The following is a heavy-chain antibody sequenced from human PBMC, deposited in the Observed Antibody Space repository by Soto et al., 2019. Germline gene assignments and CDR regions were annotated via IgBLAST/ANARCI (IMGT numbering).Heavy chain of an antibody. CDR2: IYYSGST. J-gene: IGHJ5*02. V-gene: IGHV4-59*01. Sequence: QVQLQESGPGLVQPSETLSLTCTVSGGSMSSYYWSWIRQPPGKGLEWIGYIYYSGSTIYNPSLKSRVTISVDTSKNQFSLKLSSVTAADTAVYYCARYGSGSSVWFDPWGQGTLVTVSS. CDR1: GGSMSSYY. D-gene: IGHD3-10*01. CDR3: ARYGSGSSVWFDP.